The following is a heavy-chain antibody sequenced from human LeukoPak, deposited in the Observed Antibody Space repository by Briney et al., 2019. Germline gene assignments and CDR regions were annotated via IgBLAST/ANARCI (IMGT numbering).Heavy chain of an antibody. D-gene: IGHD3-3*01. CDR2: INPNSGGT. J-gene: IGHJ4*02. Sequence: ASVKVSCKASGYTFTGYYMHWVRQAPGQGLEWMGWINPNSGGTNYAQKFQGRVTMTRDTSISTAYMELSRLRSDDTAVYYCARDQSGGPYHDFWSGYYTGIPSRGGSFDYWGQGTLVTVSS. V-gene: IGHV1-2*02. CDR3: ARDQSGGPYHDFWSGYYTGIPSRGGSFDY. CDR1: GYTFTGYY.